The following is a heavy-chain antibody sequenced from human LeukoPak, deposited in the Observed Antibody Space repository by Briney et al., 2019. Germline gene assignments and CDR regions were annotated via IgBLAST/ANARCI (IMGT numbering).Heavy chain of an antibody. D-gene: IGHD1-26*01. J-gene: IGHJ6*02. V-gene: IGHV4-34*01. Sequence: SETLSLTCAVYGGSFSGYYWSWIRQPPGKGLEWIGEINHSGSTNYNPSLKSRVTISVDTSKNQFSLKLSSVTAADTAVYYCARAPLGGNGMDVWGQGTLVTVS. CDR2: INHSGST. CDR3: ARAPLGGNGMDV. CDR1: GGSFSGYY.